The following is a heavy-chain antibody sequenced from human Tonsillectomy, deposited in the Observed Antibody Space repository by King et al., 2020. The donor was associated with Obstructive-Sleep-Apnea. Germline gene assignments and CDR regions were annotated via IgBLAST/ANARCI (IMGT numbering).Heavy chain of an antibody. Sequence: QVQLQQWGAGLLKPSETLSLTCAVFGGSFTDYYWSWIRQPPGKGLEWIGEINHIGSTNYNPSLKSRVTISVDTSKNQFSLKLNFMTAADTAVYFCARGSGAAAVNWFDPWGQGTLVTVSS. CDR1: GGSFTDYY. V-gene: IGHV4-34*01. CDR2: INHIGST. CDR3: ARGSGAAAVNWFDP. D-gene: IGHD6-13*01. J-gene: IGHJ5*02.